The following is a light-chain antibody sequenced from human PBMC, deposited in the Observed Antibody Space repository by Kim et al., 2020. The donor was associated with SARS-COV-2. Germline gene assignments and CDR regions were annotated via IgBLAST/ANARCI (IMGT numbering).Light chain of an antibody. Sequence: SPGERATLSCRTRQSASYSYLAWYQQKPGQAPRLLVYGASSRATGIPDRFSGRGSGTDFTLTISRLEPEDFAVYYCQQYGTSPRYTFGPGTKLEI. V-gene: IGKV3-20*01. CDR1: QSASYSY. J-gene: IGKJ2*01. CDR2: GAS. CDR3: QQYGTSPRYT.